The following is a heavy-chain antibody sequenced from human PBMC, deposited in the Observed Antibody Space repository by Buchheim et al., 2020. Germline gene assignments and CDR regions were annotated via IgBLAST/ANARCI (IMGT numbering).Heavy chain of an antibody. CDR1: GFTFTNYA. Sequence: QVQLVESGGGVVQPGRSLRLSCATSGFTFTNYAMHWVRQAPGKGLEWVALISYDGSTKYYADSVKGRFTISRDNSTNTLYLQMNRLRAEDTAVYYCARSAEFGQLVSLDYWGQGTL. CDR2: ISYDGSTK. J-gene: IGHJ4*02. CDR3: ARSAEFGQLVSLDY. D-gene: IGHD6-6*01. V-gene: IGHV3-30-3*01.